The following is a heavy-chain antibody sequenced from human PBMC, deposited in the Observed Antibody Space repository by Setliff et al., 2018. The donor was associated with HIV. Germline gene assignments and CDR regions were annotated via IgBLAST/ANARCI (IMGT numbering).Heavy chain of an antibody. D-gene: IGHD3-22*01. J-gene: IGHJ4*02. CDR2: IYYSGNT. CDR3: ARHGITKIVVATPYKIDY. Sequence: PSETLSLTCTVSGGSISSSNYYWGWIRQPTGKGLEWIGSIYYSGNTYYNPYPKSRVTIPVDTSQNQFTLKLTSVTAADTAVYYCARHGITKIVVATPYKIDYWGQGTLVTVSS. CDR1: GGSISSSNYY. V-gene: IGHV4-39*01.